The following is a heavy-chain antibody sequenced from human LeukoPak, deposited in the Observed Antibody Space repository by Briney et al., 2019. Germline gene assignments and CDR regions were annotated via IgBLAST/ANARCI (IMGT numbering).Heavy chain of an antibody. CDR1: GGSISSYY. CDR2: IYYSGST. Sequence: SETLSLTCTVSGGSISSYYWSWIRQPPGKGLEWIGYIYYSGSTNYNPSLKSRVTISVDTSKNQFSLKLSSVTAADTAVYYCARNYYYGSGSYYSKDYYFDYWGQGTLVTVSS. CDR3: ARNYYYGSGSYYSKDYYFDY. D-gene: IGHD3-10*01. V-gene: IGHV4-59*01. J-gene: IGHJ4*02.